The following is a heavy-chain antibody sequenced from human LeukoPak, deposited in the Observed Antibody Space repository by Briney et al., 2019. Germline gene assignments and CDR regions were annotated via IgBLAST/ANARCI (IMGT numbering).Heavy chain of an antibody. J-gene: IGHJ3*02. CDR2: IKPNSGGT. CDR3: ASHMVRGENDAFDI. D-gene: IGHD3-10*01. Sequence: ASVKVSCKASGYTFTGYYMHWVRQAPGQGLEWMGWIKPNSGGTNYAQKFQGRVTMTRDTSISTAYMELSRLRSEDMAVYYCASHMVRGENDAFDIWGQGTMVTVSS. CDR1: GYTFTGYY. V-gene: IGHV1-2*02.